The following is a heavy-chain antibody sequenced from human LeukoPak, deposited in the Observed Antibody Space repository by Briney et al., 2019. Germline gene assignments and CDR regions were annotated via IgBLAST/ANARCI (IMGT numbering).Heavy chain of an antibody. J-gene: IGHJ4*02. V-gene: IGHV3-53*01. CDR2: IYSGGST. Sequence: GGSLRLSCAASGFTVSSIYMSWVRQAPGKGLEWVSVIYSGGSTYYADSVKGRFTISRDNSKNTLYLQMNSLRAEDTAVYYCASSITLGPFDYWGQGTLVTVSS. CDR1: GFTVSSIY. CDR3: ASSITLGPFDY. D-gene: IGHD2/OR15-2a*01.